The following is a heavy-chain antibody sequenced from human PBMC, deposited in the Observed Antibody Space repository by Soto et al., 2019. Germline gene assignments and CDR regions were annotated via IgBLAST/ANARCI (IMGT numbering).Heavy chain of an antibody. Sequence: QVQLQESGPGLVKPSGTLSLTCAVSGGSISSSNWWSWVRQPPGKGLEWIGEIYHSGSTNYNPSLKSRVTISVDKSKNQFSLKLSSVTAADTAVYYCARGRPGKRSWSQELPFRDYWGQGTLVTVSS. V-gene: IGHV4-4*02. J-gene: IGHJ4*02. CDR3: ARGRPGKRSWSQELPFRDY. CDR2: IYHSGST. CDR1: GGSISSSNW. D-gene: IGHD6-13*01.